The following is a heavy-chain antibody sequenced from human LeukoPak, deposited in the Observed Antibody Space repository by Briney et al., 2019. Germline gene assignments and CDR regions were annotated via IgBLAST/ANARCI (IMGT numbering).Heavy chain of an antibody. J-gene: IGHJ6*04. CDR3: ARDSGRYGYYMDV. Sequence: PGGSLRLSCAASGFTFSSYVMHWVRQAPGKGLEWVAIISYDGSNEYYADSVTGRFTISRDNVKNSVYLQMNSLRVEDTAVYYCARDSGRYGYYMDVWGKGTTVTVSS. CDR1: GFTFSSYV. D-gene: IGHD1-26*01. CDR2: ISYDGSNE. V-gene: IGHV3-30*04.